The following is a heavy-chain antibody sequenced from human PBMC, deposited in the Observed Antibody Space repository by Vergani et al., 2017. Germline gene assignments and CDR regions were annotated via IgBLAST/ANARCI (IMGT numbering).Heavy chain of an antibody. D-gene: IGHD3-22*01. CDR3: AIETDYYDSSGYYLDY. J-gene: IGHJ4*02. CDR1: GYSLTELT. CDR2: FDPEHGEV. Sequence: QVQLVQSGSEVRKPGASVKVSCQVSGYSLTELTIHWVRQAPGKGLEWMGGFDPEHGEVTFAHHIQGRVTMTEDRSTDTAYMELSSLIPEDTALYYCAIETDYYDSSGYYLDYWGQGTLVTVSS. V-gene: IGHV1-24*01.